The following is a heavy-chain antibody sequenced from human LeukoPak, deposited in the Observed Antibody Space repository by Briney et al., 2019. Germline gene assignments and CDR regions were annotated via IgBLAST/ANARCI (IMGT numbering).Heavy chain of an antibody. J-gene: IGHJ4*02. CDR2: IYSGGNT. Sequence: GGSLRLSCAASGFTFTSYSMNWVRQAPGKGLEWVSVIYSGGNTYYADSVKGRFTISRDNSKNTMYLQMNSLRAEDTAMYYCARDSFASGSYLDYWGQGNLVTVSS. CDR3: ARDSFASGSYLDY. D-gene: IGHD1-26*01. CDR1: GFTFTSYS. V-gene: IGHV3-53*01.